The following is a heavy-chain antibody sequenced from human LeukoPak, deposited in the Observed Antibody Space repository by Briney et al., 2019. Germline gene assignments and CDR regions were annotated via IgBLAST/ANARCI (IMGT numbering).Heavy chain of an antibody. CDR1: GFTFSSYG. CDR2: IRYDGSNK. V-gene: IGHV3-30*02. D-gene: IGHD1-26*01. CDR3: AKDQSHSGSYLDY. J-gene: IGHJ4*02. Sequence: PGGSLRLSCAASGFTFSSYGMHWVRQAPGKGLEWVAFIRYDGSNKYYADSVKGRFTISRDNSKNTLYLQMNSLRAEDTAVYYCAKDQSHSGSYLDYWGQGTLVTVSS.